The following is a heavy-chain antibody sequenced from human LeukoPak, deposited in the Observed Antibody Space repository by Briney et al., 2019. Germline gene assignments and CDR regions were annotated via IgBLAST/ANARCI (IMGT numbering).Heavy chain of an antibody. J-gene: IGHJ3*02. Sequence: GGSLRLSCAASGFTFSSYGMHWVRQAPGKGLEWVAFIRYDGSNKYYADSVKGRFTISRDNSKNTLYLQMNSLRAEDTAVYYCAKDLGYSSSSWAFDIWGQGTMVTVSS. D-gene: IGHD6-6*01. V-gene: IGHV3-30*02. CDR3: AKDLGYSSSSWAFDI. CDR1: GFTFSSYG. CDR2: IRYDGSNK.